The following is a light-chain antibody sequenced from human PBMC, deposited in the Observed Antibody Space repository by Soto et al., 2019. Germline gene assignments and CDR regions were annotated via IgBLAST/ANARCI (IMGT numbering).Light chain of an antibody. V-gene: IGKV1-5*01. Sequence: DIEMTQSPSSLSASVGYTVTITCRASQSISSWLALYQQKPGEAPKLLIYDASSLESGVPSRFSGSGSGTEFTLTITSLQPDDFATYFCQQYNNYLWTFGQGTKVDIK. CDR2: DAS. CDR3: QQYNNYLWT. CDR1: QSISSW. J-gene: IGKJ1*01.